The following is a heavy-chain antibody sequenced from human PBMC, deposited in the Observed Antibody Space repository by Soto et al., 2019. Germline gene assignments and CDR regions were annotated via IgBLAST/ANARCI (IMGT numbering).Heavy chain of an antibody. J-gene: IGHJ4*02. D-gene: IGHD2-21*02. V-gene: IGHV1-46*01. CDR1: GYSFTRYY. CDR3: VREGNCGADCYSTYYFDY. CDR2: IYLMDGDT. Sequence: ASVKVSCKASGYSFTRYYIHWVRQAPGRGIECMGIIYLMDGDTRFAQTFQGRVTMTRDTSTSTVYMELRSLRSEDTAIYYCVREGNCGADCYSTYYFDYWGLGTLVTVSS.